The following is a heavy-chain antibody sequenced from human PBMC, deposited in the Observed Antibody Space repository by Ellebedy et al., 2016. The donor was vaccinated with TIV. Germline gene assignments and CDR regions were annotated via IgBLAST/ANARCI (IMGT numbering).Heavy chain of an antibody. CDR1: GGSINGYY. CDR2: IYYSGST. V-gene: IGHV4-59*08. CDR3: ARAHPSAYSLFDH. Sequence: MPSETLSLTCTVSGGSINGYYWSWVRQPPGKGLDWIGYIYYSGSTNYNPSLKSRVTMSVDTSKNQISLKLRSMTAADTAVYYCARAHPSAYSLFDHWGQGTLVTVSS. J-gene: IGHJ4*02. D-gene: IGHD2-15*01.